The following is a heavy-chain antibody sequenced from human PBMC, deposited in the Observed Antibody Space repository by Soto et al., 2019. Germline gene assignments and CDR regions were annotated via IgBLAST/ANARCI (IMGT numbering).Heavy chain of an antibody. CDR3: XXXXXXXXXXEIYYYYYYGMDV. CDR1: GGTFSSYA. CDR2: IIPISETT. J-gene: IGHJ6*02. V-gene: IGHV1-69*01. Sequence: QVQLVQSGAEVKKPGSSVKVSCKASGGTFSSYAISWVRQAPGQGLEWMGGIIPISETTNYAQKFQGRVTITADEXXXXXXXXXXXXXXXXXXXXXXXXXXXXXXXXEIYYYYYYGMDVWGQGTTVTVSS.